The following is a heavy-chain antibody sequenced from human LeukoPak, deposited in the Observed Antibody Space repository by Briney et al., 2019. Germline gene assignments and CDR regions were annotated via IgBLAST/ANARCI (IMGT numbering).Heavy chain of an antibody. Sequence: GGSLRLSCAASGFAVSSNYMSWVRQAPGKGLEWVSVIYSGGSTYYADSVKGRFTISRHNSKNTLYLQMNSLRAEDTAVYYCARDLARDILTGRYYGMDVWGQGTTVTVSS. CDR2: IYSGGST. D-gene: IGHD3-9*01. CDR3: ARDLARDILTGRYYGMDV. CDR1: GFAVSSNY. V-gene: IGHV3-53*04. J-gene: IGHJ6*02.